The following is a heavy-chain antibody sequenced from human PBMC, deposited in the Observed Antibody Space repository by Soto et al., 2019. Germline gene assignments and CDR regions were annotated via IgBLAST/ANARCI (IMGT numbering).Heavy chain of an antibody. V-gene: IGHV4-4*07. CDR1: GDSMSKYY. CDR2: IWTSGST. Sequence: QVQLQESGPGLVKPSETLSLTCNVSGDSMSKYYWSWVRQPAGKGLEWIGRIWTSGSTNYNPSLKSQVTMSIDTSNKHFALDLKSVTAADTAVYYCARTVGAAYYIDFWGQGVLVTVSS. CDR3: ARTVGAAYYIDF. J-gene: IGHJ4*02. D-gene: IGHD3-16*01.